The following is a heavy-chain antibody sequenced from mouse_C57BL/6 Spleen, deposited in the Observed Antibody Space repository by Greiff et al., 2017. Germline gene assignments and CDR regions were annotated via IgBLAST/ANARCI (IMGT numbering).Heavy chain of an antibody. CDR3: TRQLRLYYYAMDY. CDR2: IRNKANNHAT. CDR1: GFTFSDAW. D-gene: IGHD3-2*02. Sequence: EVQGVESGGGLVQPGGSMKLSCAASGFTFSDAWMDWVRQSPEKGLEWVAEIRNKANNHATYYAESVKGRFTISRDDSKSSVYLQMNSLRAEDTGIYYCTRQLRLYYYAMDYWGQGTSVTVSS. J-gene: IGHJ4*01. V-gene: IGHV6-6*01.